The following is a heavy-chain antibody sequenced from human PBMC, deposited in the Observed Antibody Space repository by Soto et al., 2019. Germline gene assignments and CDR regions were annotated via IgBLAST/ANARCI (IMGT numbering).Heavy chain of an antibody. CDR3: AREDIVTTTSGSPVGH. D-gene: IGHD4-4*01. V-gene: IGHV3-33*01. Sequence: GGSLRLSCVASGFTFSNYGMHWIRQAPGKGLEWVALIWFDGSNKYYAASVKGRFTISRDNSKNAVFLQMDSLRVEDTAVYYCAREDIVTTTSGSPVGHWGQGTLVTGSS. J-gene: IGHJ4*02. CDR1: GFTFSNYG. CDR2: IWFDGSNK.